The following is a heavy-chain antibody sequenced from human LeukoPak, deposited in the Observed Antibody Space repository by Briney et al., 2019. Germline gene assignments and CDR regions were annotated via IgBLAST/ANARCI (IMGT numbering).Heavy chain of an antibody. Sequence: GASVKVSCKASGYTFTSYDINWVRQATGQGLEWMGWMNPNSGNTGYAQKFQGRVTMTRNTSISTAYMELSSLRSEDTAVYYCARGKRTHVVWWFGEEYYMDVWGKGTTVTISS. CDR1: GYTFTSYD. V-gene: IGHV1-8*01. CDR2: MNPNSGNT. J-gene: IGHJ6*03. D-gene: IGHD3-10*01. CDR3: ARGKRTHVVWWFGEEYYMDV.